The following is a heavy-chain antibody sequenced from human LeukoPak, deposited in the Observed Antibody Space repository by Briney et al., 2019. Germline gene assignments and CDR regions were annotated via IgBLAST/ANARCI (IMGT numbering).Heavy chain of an antibody. CDR1: GGSISSYY. CDR2: SYYTGST. J-gene: IGHJ6*03. Sequence: SETLCLTCTVSGGSISSYYWSWIRQPPGEGLEWIGYSYYTGSTTYNPSLKTRVTISVDTSKNQFSLKLTSLTAADTAVYYCAGGWRSGYNKKQYYYYYYMGVWGKGTTVTVSS. D-gene: IGHD5-18*01. CDR3: AGGWRSGYNKKQYYYYYYMGV. V-gene: IGHV4-59*01.